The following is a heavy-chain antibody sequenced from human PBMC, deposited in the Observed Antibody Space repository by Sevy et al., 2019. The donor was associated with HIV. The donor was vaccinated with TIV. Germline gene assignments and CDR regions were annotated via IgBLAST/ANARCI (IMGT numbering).Heavy chain of an antibody. V-gene: IGHV3-30-3*01. CDR3: ARDQHDYGGNLRTGWFDP. J-gene: IGHJ5*02. CDR1: GFTFSSYA. Sequence: GGSLRLSCAASGFTFSSYAMPWVRQAPGKGLEWVAVISYDGSNKYYADSVKGRFTISRENSKNTLYLQMNSLRAEDTAVYYCARDQHDYGGNLRTGWFDPWGQGTLVTVSS. D-gene: IGHD4-17*01. CDR2: ISYDGSNK.